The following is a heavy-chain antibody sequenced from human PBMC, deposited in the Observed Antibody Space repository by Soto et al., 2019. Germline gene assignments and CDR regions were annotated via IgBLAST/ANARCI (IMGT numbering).Heavy chain of an antibody. CDR3: VRWHVSATGLDRLAP. D-gene: IGHD3-9*01. Sequence: SSVKVSCKASGCTFTSYGIHWVRQAPGQRLEWMGWINAANGDTKYSPKFQGRVTITRDTSASTAYMELSSLRSEDTAVYYCVRWHVSATGLDRLAPWAQGTLVP. CDR2: INAANGDT. V-gene: IGHV1-3*01. CDR1: GCTFTSYG. J-gene: IGHJ5*02.